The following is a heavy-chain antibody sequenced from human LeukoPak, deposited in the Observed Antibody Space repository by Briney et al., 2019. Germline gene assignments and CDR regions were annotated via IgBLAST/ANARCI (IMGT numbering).Heavy chain of an antibody. D-gene: IGHD5-18*01. J-gene: IGHJ4*02. V-gene: IGHV4-59*01. CDR3: ARSLGAYSYGFFDY. CDR2: IYDSGST. CDR1: GGSISSYY. Sequence: PSETLSLTCTVSGGSISSYYWSWIRQPPGKGLEWIGYIYDSGSTNYNPSLKSRVTISVDTSKNNFSLRLSSVTAADTAVYYCARSLGAYSYGFFDYWGQGTLVTVSS.